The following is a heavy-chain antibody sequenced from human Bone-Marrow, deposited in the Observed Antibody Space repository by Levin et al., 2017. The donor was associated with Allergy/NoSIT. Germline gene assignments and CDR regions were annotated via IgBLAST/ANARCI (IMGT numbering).Heavy chain of an antibody. CDR3: ARGIIGDVRVAHKEAFDI. CDR1: GFTFSIYS. J-gene: IGHJ3*02. D-gene: IGHD2-8*02. CDR2: ISSSGSDM. V-gene: IGHV3-21*01. Sequence: GESLKISCTVSGFTFSIYSINWVRQAPGKGLEWVSSISSSGSDMYYVDSVRRRFTISRDNAKNSLTLQMKSLRAEETAVYYCARGIIGDVRVAHKEAFDIWGQGTMVSVSS.